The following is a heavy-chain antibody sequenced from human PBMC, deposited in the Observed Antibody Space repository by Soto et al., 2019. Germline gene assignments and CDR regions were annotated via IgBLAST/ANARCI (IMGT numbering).Heavy chain of an antibody. CDR3: ARSVFP. CDR2: IYYSGST. Sequence: QVQLQESGPGLVKPSQTLSLTCTVSGGSISSGGYYWSWIRQHPGKGLEWIGYIYYSGSTYYNPSLQNRLATSLETSKNKFSLKLSSVPAADTAVYYCARSVFPWGQGTLVTVSS. CDR1: GGSISSGGYY. J-gene: IGHJ5*02. V-gene: IGHV4-31*03.